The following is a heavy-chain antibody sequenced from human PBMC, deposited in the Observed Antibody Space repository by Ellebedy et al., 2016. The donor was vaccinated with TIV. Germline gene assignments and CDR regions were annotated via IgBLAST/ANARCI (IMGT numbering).Heavy chain of an antibody. D-gene: IGHD3-22*01. CDR3: AKGLDSGIVVVIDY. CDR2: SNEDGSKR. J-gene: IGHJ4*02. V-gene: IGHV3-7*03. Sequence: GESLKISCAASGFTSSSHWMIWVSQAPGKGLEWVAKSNEDGSKRYYVDAVKGRFTMSRDNAKNSLYLQMNSLRAEDTAVYYCAKGLDSGIVVVIDYWGQGTLVTVSS. CDR1: GFTSSSHW.